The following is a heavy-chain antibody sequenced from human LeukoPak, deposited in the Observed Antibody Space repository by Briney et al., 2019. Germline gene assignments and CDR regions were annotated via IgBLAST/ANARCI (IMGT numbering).Heavy chain of an antibody. J-gene: IGHJ4*02. Sequence: GASVKVSCKASGGTFSSYAISWVRQAPGQGLEWMGRIIPIFGTANYAQKFQGRVTITTDESTSTAYMELSSLRSEDTAVYYCAREGYYDSSGYYTEYYFDYWGQGTLVTVSS. V-gene: IGHV1-69*05. CDR3: AREGYYDSSGYYTEYYFDY. D-gene: IGHD3-22*01. CDR1: GGTFSSYA. CDR2: IIPIFGTA.